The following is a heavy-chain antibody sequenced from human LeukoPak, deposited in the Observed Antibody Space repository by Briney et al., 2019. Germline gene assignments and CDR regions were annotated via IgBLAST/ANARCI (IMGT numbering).Heavy chain of an antibody. CDR1: GLTFSTYS. V-gene: IGHV3-48*01. D-gene: IGHD2-15*01. CDR2: ISSDSGAR. Sequence: GGSLRLSCVASGLTFSTYSMNWVRQAPGKGLEWVSYISSDSGARYYADSVKGRFTISRDNAKNSLYLQMNSLRAEDTAVYYCARATQPGFDPWGQGTLVTVSS. CDR3: ARATQPGFDP. J-gene: IGHJ5*02.